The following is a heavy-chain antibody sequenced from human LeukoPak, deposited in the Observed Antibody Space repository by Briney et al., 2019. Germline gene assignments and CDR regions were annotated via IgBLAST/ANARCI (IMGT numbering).Heavy chain of an antibody. J-gene: IGHJ5*02. CDR1: GYSFSELS. D-gene: IGHD4-23*01. V-gene: IGHV1-24*01. Sequence: GASVKVSCKVSGYSFSELSIQWVRQAPGKGLEWMGGFHPEEDKVVHPQKFQGRVIMTEDTSTDTAYMELSSLRSEDTAVYYCAIFGGNPLNWFSPWGQGTLVIVSS. CDR3: AIFGGNPLNWFSP. CDR2: FHPEEDKV.